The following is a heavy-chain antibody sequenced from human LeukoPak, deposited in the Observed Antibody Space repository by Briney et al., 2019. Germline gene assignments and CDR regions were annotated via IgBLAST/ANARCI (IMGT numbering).Heavy chain of an antibody. V-gene: IGHV3-11*04. CDR3: ATFGGATDY. CDR2: INHNSDNI. J-gene: IGHJ4*02. CDR1: GFPFRDRY. D-gene: IGHD1-26*01. Sequence: GGSLRLSCAATGFPFRDRYMSWIRQAPGKGMEWDAYINHNSDNIHYADSVEGRFTISRDNDKNSLFLQVNSLRAEDTAVYYCATFGGATDYWGQGTLVTVSS.